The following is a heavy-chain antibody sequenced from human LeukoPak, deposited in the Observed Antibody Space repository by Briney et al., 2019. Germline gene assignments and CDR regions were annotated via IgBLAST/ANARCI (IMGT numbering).Heavy chain of an antibody. J-gene: IGHJ3*02. CDR2: INPNSGGT. CDR3: AKVREVGTNIEVVVVDISGAFDM. Sequence: ASVKVSCKASGYTFTGYYMHWVRQAPGQGLEWMGWINPNSGGTNYAQKFQGRVTLTRDTSISTSYMELSSLRSDDTAVYFCAKVREVGTNIEVVVVDISGAFDMWGQGTKVTVSS. CDR1: GYTFTGYY. D-gene: IGHD2-15*01. V-gene: IGHV1-2*02.